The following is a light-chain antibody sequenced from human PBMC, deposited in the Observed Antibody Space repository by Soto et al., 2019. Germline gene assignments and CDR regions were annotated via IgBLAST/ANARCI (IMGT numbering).Light chain of an antibody. V-gene: IGKV1-39*01. Sequence: DVQMTQSPSSLSASVGDRVTITCRASQSISSYLNWYQQKPGKAPNLLIYATSRLQSGVPSRFSGSGSGTDFTLTISSLQPEDFATYYCQQSYSTITFGQGTRLEI. J-gene: IGKJ5*01. CDR3: QQSYSTIT. CDR1: QSISSY. CDR2: ATS.